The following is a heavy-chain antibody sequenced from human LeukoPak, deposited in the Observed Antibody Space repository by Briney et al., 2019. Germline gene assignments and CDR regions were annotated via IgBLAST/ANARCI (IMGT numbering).Heavy chain of an antibody. V-gene: IGHV1-69*05. J-gene: IGHJ6*03. CDR2: IIPIFGTA. CDR3: ARAGNYVSGYYYYMDV. CDR1: GGTFSSYA. Sequence: SVTVSCKASGGTFSSYAISWVRQAPGQGLEWMGGIIPIFGTANYAQKFQGRVTITTDESTSTAYMELSSLRSEDTALYYCARAGNYVSGYYYYMDVWGKGTTVTVSS. D-gene: IGHD3-16*01.